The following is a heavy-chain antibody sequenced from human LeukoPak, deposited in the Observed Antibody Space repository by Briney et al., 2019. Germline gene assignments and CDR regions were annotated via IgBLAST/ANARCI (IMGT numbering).Heavy chain of an antibody. Sequence: GGSLRLSCAASGFTFNIYAMSWVRQAPGKGLEWVSSITSSGDATFHADSVKDRFTISRDNSKSTLYLQTSRLRVEDTAVYYCAKDRPNYHESNGHYYRLNGDSWGQGTLVTVSS. CDR2: ITSSGDAT. V-gene: IGHV3-23*01. CDR1: GFTFNIYA. J-gene: IGHJ5*01. CDR3: AKDRPNYHESNGHYYRLNGDS. D-gene: IGHD3-22*01.